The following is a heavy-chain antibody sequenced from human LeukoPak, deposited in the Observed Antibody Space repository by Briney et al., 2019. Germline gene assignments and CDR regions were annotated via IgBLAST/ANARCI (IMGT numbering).Heavy chain of an antibody. CDR2: INPNSGDT. J-gene: IGHJ6*02. Sequence: ASVKVSCKASGYTFSDYYIYWVRQAPGQGLEWMGWINPNSGDTNSAQKFQGRVTMTRDTSINTAHMELSGLTSDDTAVYYCTKAWNIGTYSRYYQYGMDAWGQGTTVTVSS. D-gene: IGHD2/OR15-2a*01. CDR3: TKAWNIGTYSRYYQYGMDA. V-gene: IGHV1-2*02. CDR1: GYTFSDYY.